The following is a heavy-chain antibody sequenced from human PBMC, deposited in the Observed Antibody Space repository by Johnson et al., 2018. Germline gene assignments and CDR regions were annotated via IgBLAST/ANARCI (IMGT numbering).Heavy chain of an antibody. CDR1: GFAFNTYG. V-gene: IGHV3-30*18. J-gene: IGHJ6*03. D-gene: IGHD6-19*01. CDR2: ISYDGSNT. Sequence: QVQLVESGGGVVQPGRSLRLSCAASGFAFNTYGIHWVRQAPGKGLEWVAVISYDGSNTYYADSVKGRFTISRDKSKNMLYLEMNSLGADDTAVYYCAKEMGWYLGYFYYYMDVWGKGTTVTVSS. CDR3: AKEMGWYLGYFYYYMDV.